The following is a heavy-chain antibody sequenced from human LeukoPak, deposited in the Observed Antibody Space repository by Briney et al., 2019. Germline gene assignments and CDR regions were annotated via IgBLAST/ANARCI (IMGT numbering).Heavy chain of an antibody. J-gene: IGHJ6*02. CDR2: SRGRGHSFTT. Sequence: GGSLRLSCAASGFTFSNYAMKWVRQAPGKGLEWVGRSRGRGHSFTTEYAASVKGRFTISRDNSQSALFLQMNSLQTEDTAVYYCARGSGDYRDTNYYGMDVWGLGTTVSVSS. V-gene: IGHV3-72*01. D-gene: IGHD3-3*01. CDR3: ARGSGDYRDTNYYGMDV. CDR1: GFTFSNYA.